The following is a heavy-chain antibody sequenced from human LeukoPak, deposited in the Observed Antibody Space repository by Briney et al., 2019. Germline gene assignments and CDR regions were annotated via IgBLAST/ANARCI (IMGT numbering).Heavy chain of an antibody. D-gene: IGHD6-19*01. CDR2: INHSGSA. V-gene: IGHV4-34*01. CDR1: GGSFSGYY. J-gene: IGHJ4*02. CDR3: ARAPEFSSGWLLDC. Sequence: PSETLSLTCAVSGGSFSGYYWTWIRQPPGKGLEWIGEINHSGSANYNPSLMSRVTMSVDTSKNQFSLKVSSVTAADTGIYYCARAPEFSSGWLLDCWGQGSLVTVPS.